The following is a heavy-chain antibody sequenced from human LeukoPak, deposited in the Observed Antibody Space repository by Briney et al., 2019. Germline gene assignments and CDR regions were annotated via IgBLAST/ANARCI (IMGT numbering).Heavy chain of an antibody. D-gene: IGHD3-9*01. CDR1: GFTFSSYA. CDR3: AKHLRRGILTGGYYYMDV. J-gene: IGHJ6*03. V-gene: IGHV3-23*01. Sequence: GGSLRLSCAASGFTFSSYAMSWVRQAPGKGLEWVSAISGSGGSIYYADSVKGRFTISRDNAKNTLYLQMNRLRAEDTAVYYCAKHLRRGILTGGYYYMDVWGKGTTVTISS. CDR2: ISGSGGSI.